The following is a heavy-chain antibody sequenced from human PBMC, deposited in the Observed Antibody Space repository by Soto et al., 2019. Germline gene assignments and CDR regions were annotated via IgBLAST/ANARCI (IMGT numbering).Heavy chain of an antibody. CDR3: ARALAAGPLRIFVY. D-gene: IGHD6-13*01. Sequence: SETLSLTCTASGGSISSYYWSWIRQPPGKGLEWIGNIYYSGSTNYNPSLKSRVTISVDTSKNQFSLKLSSVTAADTAVYYCARALAAGPLRIFVYWGQGTLVTVSS. J-gene: IGHJ4*02. CDR1: GGSISSYY. V-gene: IGHV4-59*01. CDR2: IYYSGST.